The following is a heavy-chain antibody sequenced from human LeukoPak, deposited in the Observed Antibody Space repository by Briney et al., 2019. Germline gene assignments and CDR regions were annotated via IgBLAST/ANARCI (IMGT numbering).Heavy chain of an antibody. CDR2: INPNSGGT. D-gene: IGHD6-6*01. V-gene: IGHV1-2*02. CDR3: ARGGDIGTRPYDY. CDR1: GYTFTGYY. J-gene: IGHJ4*02. Sequence: ASVKVSCKASGYTFTGYYMHWVRQAPGQGLEWLGWINPNSGGTNSAQKFQGRVTMTRDTSISCAYMELSRLTSDDTAVYYCARGGDIGTRPYDYWGQGSLVTVSS.